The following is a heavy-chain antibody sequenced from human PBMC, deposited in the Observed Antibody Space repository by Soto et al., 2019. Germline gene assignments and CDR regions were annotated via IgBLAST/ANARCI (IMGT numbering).Heavy chain of an antibody. D-gene: IGHD3-22*01. V-gene: IGHV3-73*02. Sequence: EVQLVESGGGLVQPGGSLKLSCAASGFTFSGSAMHWVRQASGKGLEWVGQIRRKAKSYATEYVASVKGRFTISRDDSKNMAYLQMNSLKTEDTAVYYCTRTFDGSDSFYPDFDVWGQGTLVTVSS. CDR1: GFTFSGSA. J-gene: IGHJ4*02. CDR2: IRRKAKSYAT. CDR3: TRTFDGSDSFYPDFDV.